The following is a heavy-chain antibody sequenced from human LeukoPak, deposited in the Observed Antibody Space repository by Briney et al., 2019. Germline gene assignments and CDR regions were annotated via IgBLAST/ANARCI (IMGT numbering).Heavy chain of an antibody. V-gene: IGHV1-69*05. CDR3: ASQLLWFGEFLNWFDP. Sequence: SVKVSCKASGGTFSSYAISWVRQAPGQGLEWMGRIIPIFGTANYAQKFQGRVTITTDESTSTAYMELSSLRSEDTAVYYCASQLLWFGEFLNWFDPWGQGTLVTVSP. CDR1: GGTFSSYA. CDR2: IIPIFGTA. D-gene: IGHD3-10*01. J-gene: IGHJ5*02.